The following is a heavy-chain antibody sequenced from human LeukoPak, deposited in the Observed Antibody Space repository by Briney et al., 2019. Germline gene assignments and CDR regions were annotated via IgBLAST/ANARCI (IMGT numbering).Heavy chain of an antibody. J-gene: IGHJ3*02. CDR3: ATHSYGHAFDI. D-gene: IGHD5-18*01. Sequence: TSETLSLTCTVSGGSISGYYWSWIRQPPGKGLEYIGYIYYSGSTNYNPSLKSRVTISVDTSKNQFSLKLSSVTAADTAVYYCATHSYGHAFDIWGRGTMVTVSS. CDR2: IYYSGST. CDR1: GGSISGYY. V-gene: IGHV4-59*08.